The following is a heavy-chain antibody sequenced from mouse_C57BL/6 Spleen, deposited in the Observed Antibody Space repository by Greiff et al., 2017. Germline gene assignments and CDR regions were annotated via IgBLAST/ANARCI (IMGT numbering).Heavy chain of an antibody. CDR1: GYTFTSYW. CDR2: IDPSDSYT. CDR3: ARSKPSYAMDY. Sequence: VQLQQPGAELVMPGASVKLSCKASGYTFTSYWMHWVKQRPGQGLEWIGEIDPSDSYTNYNHKFKGKSTLTVDKSSSTAYMQLSSLTSEDSAVYYCARSKPSYAMDYWGQGTSVTVSS. V-gene: IGHV1-69*01. J-gene: IGHJ4*01.